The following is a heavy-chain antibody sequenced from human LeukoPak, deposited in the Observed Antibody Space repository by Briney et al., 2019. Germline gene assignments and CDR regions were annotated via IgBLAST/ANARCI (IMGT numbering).Heavy chain of an antibody. V-gene: IGHV4-39*07. D-gene: IGHD7-27*01. Sequence: PSETLSLTCTVSGGSISSSSYYWGWIRQPPGKGLEWIGSMYYSGSTYYNPSLKSRVTISVDTSKNQFSLKLSSLTAADTAVYYCAASTGEGDRGDVFDIWGQGTMVTVSS. CDR1: GGSISSSSYY. J-gene: IGHJ3*02. CDR3: AASTGEGDRGDVFDI. CDR2: MYYSGST.